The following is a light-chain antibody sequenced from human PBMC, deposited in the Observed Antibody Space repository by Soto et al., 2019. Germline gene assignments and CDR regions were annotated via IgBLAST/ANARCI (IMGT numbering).Light chain of an antibody. V-gene: IGLV1-40*01. CDR2: GAN. J-gene: IGLJ3*02. CDR1: SSNFGAGYD. CDR3: QSYDRDLTGWA. Sequence: QPVLTQPPSVSGAPGQRVAISCTGTSSNFGAGYDVHWYQQLPGTAPKLLIYSDIFGANNRPSGVPDRFSGSQSGTSASLVITGLQAEDEAVYFCQSYDRDLTGWAFGGGTKLTVL.